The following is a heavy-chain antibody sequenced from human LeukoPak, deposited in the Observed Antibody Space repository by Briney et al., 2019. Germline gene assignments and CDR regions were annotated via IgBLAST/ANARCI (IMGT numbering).Heavy chain of an antibody. CDR1: GYTFTSYG. Sequence: ASVKVSCKASGYTFTSYGISWVRQAPGQGLEWMGWISAYNGNTNYAQKLQGRVTMTTDTSTSTAYMELRSLRSDDTAVYYCARDTLWFGEYLIFDYWGQGTLVTVSS. V-gene: IGHV1-18*01. CDR3: ARDTLWFGEYLIFDY. J-gene: IGHJ4*02. CDR2: ISAYNGNT. D-gene: IGHD3-10*01.